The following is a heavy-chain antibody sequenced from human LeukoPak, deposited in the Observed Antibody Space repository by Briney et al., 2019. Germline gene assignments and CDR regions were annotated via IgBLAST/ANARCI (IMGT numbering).Heavy chain of an antibody. Sequence: SQTLSLTCAVYGGSFSGYYSSCIRQPPGKGREWSGEINHRGSTNYNPSLKSRANISGDTSKNQLSLKLRSVTAADTAVYYCARGPTRWLQLSYFAYWGQGTLVPVSS. CDR1: GGSFSGYY. D-gene: IGHD5-24*01. J-gene: IGHJ4*02. CDR3: ARGPTRWLQLSYFAY. V-gene: IGHV4-34*01. CDR2: INHRGST.